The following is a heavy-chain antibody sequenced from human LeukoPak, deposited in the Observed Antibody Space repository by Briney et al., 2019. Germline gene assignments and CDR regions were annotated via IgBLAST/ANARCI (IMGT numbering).Heavy chain of an antibody. Sequence: SETLSLTCTVSGGSISSSSYYWGWIRQPPGKGLEWIGSIYYSGSTYYNPSLKSRVTISVDRSKNQFSLKLSSVTAADTAVYYCARDPIAAAGYWGQGTLVTVSS. V-gene: IGHV4-39*07. J-gene: IGHJ4*02. CDR1: GGSISSSSYY. CDR3: ARDPIAAAGY. D-gene: IGHD6-13*01. CDR2: IYYSGST.